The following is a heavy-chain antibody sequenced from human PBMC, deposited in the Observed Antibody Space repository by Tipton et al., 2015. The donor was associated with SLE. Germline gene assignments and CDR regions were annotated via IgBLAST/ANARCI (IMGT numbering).Heavy chain of an antibody. D-gene: IGHD4-17*01. CDR1: GGSISSSSYY. CDR2: SYYGGST. Sequence: LTLSCTISGGSISSSSYYWGWIRQPPGKGLEWIGSSYYGGSTYYNPSLKSRVTISVDTSKNQFSLKLSSVTAADTAVYYCARQGDDYGDYDYWGQGTLVTVSS. J-gene: IGHJ4*02. CDR3: ARQGDDYGDYDY. V-gene: IGHV4-39*01.